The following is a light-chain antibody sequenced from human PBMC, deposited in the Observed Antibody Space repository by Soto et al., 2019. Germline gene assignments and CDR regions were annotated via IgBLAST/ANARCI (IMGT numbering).Light chain of an antibody. V-gene: IGKV3-15*01. CDR1: QSVRTY. J-gene: IGKJ1*01. Sequence: DIVLTQSPATLSLSPWERATLSCRASQSVRTYLAWYQQKRGQAPRLLIYGASTRATGIPARFSGSGSGTEFTLTISSLQSEDFAVYYCQQYNNWPITFGQGTKVDI. CDR2: GAS. CDR3: QQYNNWPIT.